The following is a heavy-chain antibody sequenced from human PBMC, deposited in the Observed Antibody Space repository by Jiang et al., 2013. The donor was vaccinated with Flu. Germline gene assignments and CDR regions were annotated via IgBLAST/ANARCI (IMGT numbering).Heavy chain of an antibody. J-gene: IGHJ6*02. CDR1: SISGDY. Sequence: SISGDYWNWLRQPPGKGLEWIGYIYYSGSTNYNPSLQSRVTISVDTSKTQFSLKLSSVTAADTAVYYCARLSLGGFCSRTSCSDYYYNGMDVWGQGTTVTVSS. CDR2: IYYSGST. CDR3: ARLSLGGFCSRTSCSDYYYNGMDV. D-gene: IGHD2-2*01. V-gene: IGHV4-59*08.